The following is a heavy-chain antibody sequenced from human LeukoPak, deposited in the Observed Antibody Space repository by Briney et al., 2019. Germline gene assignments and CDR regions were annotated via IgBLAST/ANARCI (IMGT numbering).Heavy chain of an antibody. V-gene: IGHV4-39*01. Sequence: PSETLSLTCTVSGGSISSSSYYWGWIRQPPGKGLEWIGSIYYSGSTYYNPSLKSRVTISVDTSKNQFSLKLSSVTAADTAVYYCASRYSWNYASDYWGQGTLVTVSS. CDR1: GGSISSSSYY. J-gene: IGHJ4*02. CDR3: ASRYSWNYASDY. D-gene: IGHD1-7*01. CDR2: IYYSGST.